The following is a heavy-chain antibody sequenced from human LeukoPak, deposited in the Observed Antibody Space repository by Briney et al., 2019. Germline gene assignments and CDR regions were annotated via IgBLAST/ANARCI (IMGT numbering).Heavy chain of an antibody. V-gene: IGHV3-11*05. CDR2: ISSSGSYT. CDR1: GFTFSDYY. D-gene: IGHD4-17*01. J-gene: IGHJ4*02. Sequence: PGGFLRLSCAASGFTFSDYYMSWIRQAPGKGLEWVSYISSSGSYTNYADSVKGRFTISRDNAKNSLYLQMNSLRGEDTAVYYCAKDGDYIDYWGQGTLVTVSS. CDR3: AKDGDYIDY.